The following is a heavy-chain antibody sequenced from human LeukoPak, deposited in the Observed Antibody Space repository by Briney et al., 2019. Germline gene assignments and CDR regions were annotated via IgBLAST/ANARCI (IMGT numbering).Heavy chain of an antibody. D-gene: IGHD1-26*01. Sequence: QPGGTLRLSCAASGFTFSSYGMSWVRQAPGKGLEWVSAISGSGGSTYYADSVKGRFTISRDNSKNTLYLQMNCLRAEDTAVYYCAKNTAGATYFDYWGQGTLVTVSS. J-gene: IGHJ4*02. CDR1: GFTFSSYG. CDR2: ISGSGGST. CDR3: AKNTAGATYFDY. V-gene: IGHV3-23*01.